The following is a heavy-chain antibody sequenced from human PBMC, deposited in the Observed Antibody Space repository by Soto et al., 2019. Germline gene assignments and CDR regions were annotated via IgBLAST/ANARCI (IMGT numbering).Heavy chain of an antibody. CDR3: AKDLGSVADY. CDR2: ISYDGSNK. D-gene: IGHD6-19*01. Sequence: QVQLVASGGGVVQPGRSLRLSCAASGFTFSRYGMHWVRQAPGKGLEWVAVISYDGSNKYYADSVKGRFTISRDHSKNTLYLQMNSLRAEDTAVYYCAKDLGSVADYWGQGTLVTVSS. J-gene: IGHJ4*02. V-gene: IGHV3-30*18. CDR1: GFTFSRYG.